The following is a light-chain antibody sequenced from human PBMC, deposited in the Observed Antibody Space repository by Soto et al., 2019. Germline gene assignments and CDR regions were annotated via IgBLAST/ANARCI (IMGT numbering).Light chain of an antibody. CDR1: QSVSSSY. V-gene: IGKV3-20*01. CDR3: QQYGSSPRT. CDR2: GAS. Sequence: EIVLTQSPGALSLSPGERATLSCGARQSVSSSYLAWYQQKPGQAPRLLIYGASTRATGIPDRFSGSGSGTEFTLTISRLEPEDFAMYYCQQYGSSPRTFGQGTKVEIK. J-gene: IGKJ1*01.